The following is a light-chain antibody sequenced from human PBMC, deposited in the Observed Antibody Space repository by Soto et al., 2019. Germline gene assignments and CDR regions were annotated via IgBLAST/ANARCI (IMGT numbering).Light chain of an antibody. CDR3: SSYTSSSTPRVV. Sequence: QSALTQPASVSGSPGQSITISCTGTSSDVGGYNYVSWYQQHPGKAPKLMIYDVSNRPSGVPNRFSGSKSGNTASLTISGLQAEDEADYYCSSYTSSSTPRVVFGGGTKLTVL. J-gene: IGLJ2*01. CDR1: SSDVGGYNY. CDR2: DVS. V-gene: IGLV2-14*01.